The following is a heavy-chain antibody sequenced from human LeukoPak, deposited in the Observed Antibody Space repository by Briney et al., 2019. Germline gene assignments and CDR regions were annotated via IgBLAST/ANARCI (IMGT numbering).Heavy chain of an antibody. D-gene: IGHD6-19*01. V-gene: IGHV3-64*01. CDR1: GFTFSSYA. J-gene: IGHJ4*02. CDR2: ISSNGGST. CDR3: VRGLMREYSKDWYMHHFDY. Sequence: GGSLRLSCAASGFTFSSYAMHWVRQAPGKGLEYVSAISSNGGSTYYANSVKGRFTISRDNSKNTLYLQMGSLRSDDTAVYYCVRGLMREYSKDWYMHHFDYWGQGTPVTVSP.